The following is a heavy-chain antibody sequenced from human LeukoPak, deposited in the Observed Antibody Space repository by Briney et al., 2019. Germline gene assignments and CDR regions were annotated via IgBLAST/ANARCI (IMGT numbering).Heavy chain of an antibody. Sequence: ASVKVSCKASGYTFTSYYMHWVRQAPGQGLEWMGIINPSCGSTSYAQKFQGRVTMTRDTSTSTVYMELSSLRYEDTAVYYCARASMSHAFDIWGQGTMVTVSS. CDR2: INPSCGST. CDR1: GYTFTSYY. V-gene: IGHV1-46*01. J-gene: IGHJ3*02. CDR3: ARASMSHAFDI.